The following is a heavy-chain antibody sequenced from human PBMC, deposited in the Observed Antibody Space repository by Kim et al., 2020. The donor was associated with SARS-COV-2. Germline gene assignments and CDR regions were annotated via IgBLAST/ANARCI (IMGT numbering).Heavy chain of an antibody. CDR3: AKDSVSYYDSSGYRGGVDY. D-gene: IGHD3-22*01. Sequence: GRFTISRDNSKNSLYLQMNSLRTEDTALYYCAKDSVSYYDSSGYRGGVDYWGQGTLVTVSS. J-gene: IGHJ4*02. V-gene: IGHV3-43*01.